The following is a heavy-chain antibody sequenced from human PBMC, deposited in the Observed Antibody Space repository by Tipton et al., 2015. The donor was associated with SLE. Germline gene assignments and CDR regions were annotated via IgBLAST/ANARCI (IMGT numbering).Heavy chain of an antibody. V-gene: IGHV4-4*02. CDR2: IYHSGSTTYT. Sequence: TLSLTCAVSGASISGSSWWSWVRQPPGKGLEWIGEIYHSGSTTYTNYNPSLKRRVTISVDNSKNQFSLNLNSVTPEDTAVYYCARVWGTGSRGVDYWGQGTLVTVSS. CDR1: GASISGSSW. J-gene: IGHJ4*02. CDR3: ARVWGTGSRGVDY. D-gene: IGHD2-2*01.